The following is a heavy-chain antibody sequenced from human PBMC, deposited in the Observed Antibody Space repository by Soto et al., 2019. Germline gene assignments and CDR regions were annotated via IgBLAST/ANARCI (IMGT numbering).Heavy chain of an antibody. D-gene: IGHD2-8*01. CDR2: ISTFNSHT. CDR3: ARGPLDYPIPDFDY. CDR1: GYSFTSYG. V-gene: IGHV1-18*01. Sequence: EASVKVSCTASGYSFTSYGISWVRQAPGQGLEWMGWISTFNSHTDYAQKVQGRVAMTTDRSTGTAYMELRSLRSDDTAVYYCARGPLDYPIPDFDYWGQGTLVTVSS. J-gene: IGHJ4*02.